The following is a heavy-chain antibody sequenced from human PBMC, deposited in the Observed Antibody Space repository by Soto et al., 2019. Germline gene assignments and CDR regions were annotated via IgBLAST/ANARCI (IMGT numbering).Heavy chain of an antibody. D-gene: IGHD3-3*01. CDR1: GFTFGDYA. J-gene: IGHJ6*03. CDR3: TRYYDFWSGYYTGVRDYYYYYMDV. CDR2: IRSKAYGGTT. Sequence: GSLRLSCTASGFTFGDYAMSWFRQAPGKGLEWVGFIRSKAYGGTTEYAASVKGRFTISRDDSKSIAYLQMNSLKTEDTAVYYCTRYYDFWSGYYTGVRDYYYYYMDVWGKGTKVTVSS. V-gene: IGHV3-49*03.